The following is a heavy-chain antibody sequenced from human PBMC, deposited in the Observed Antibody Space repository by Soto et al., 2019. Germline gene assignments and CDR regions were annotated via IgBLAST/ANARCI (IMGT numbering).Heavy chain of an antibody. J-gene: IGHJ6*02. CDR2: TNAGSGST. CDR3: ARDLQQQLPFYYRMDV. CDR1: GYTFSSNG. Sequence: EASVKVACKASGYTFSSNGISSVRQAPGQGLEWMGITNAGSGSTTYAQKFQGRVTMTRDTSTSTVYMDLSSLRSEDTAVYYCARDLQQQLPFYYRMDVWGQGSTDSVSS. D-gene: IGHD6-13*01. V-gene: IGHV1-46*01.